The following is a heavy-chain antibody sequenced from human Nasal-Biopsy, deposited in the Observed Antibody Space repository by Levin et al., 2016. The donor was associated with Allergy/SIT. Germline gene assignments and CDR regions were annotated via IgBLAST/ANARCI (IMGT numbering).Heavy chain of an antibody. V-gene: IGHV3-53*01. J-gene: IGHJ5*02. CDR2: IYRGNDA. CDR1: GFAVSSTY. Sequence: GGSLRLSCAASGFAVSSTYMAWVRQAPGKGLQWVSVIYRGNDAYYADSVRGRFTISRDNSKNTLYLQMNSLRVEDTAVYYCAKYSSRYHHDSTGYFDQWGQGTLVTVSS. D-gene: IGHD3-22*01. CDR3: AKYSSRYHHDSTGYFDQ.